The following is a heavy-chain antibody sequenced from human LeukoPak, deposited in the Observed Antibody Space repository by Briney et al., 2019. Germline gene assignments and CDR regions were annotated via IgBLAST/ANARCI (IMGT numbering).Heavy chain of an antibody. CDR3: ARHRVTLAPFDY. CDR2: IIPIFGTA. CDR1: GYTFSTYY. J-gene: IGHJ4*02. D-gene: IGHD2-21*02. V-gene: IGHV1-69*13. Sequence: SVMISCKTSGYTFSTYYVHWVRQAPGQGLEWMGGIIPIFGTANYAQKFQGRVTITADESTSTAYMELSSLRSEDTAVYYCARHRVTLAPFDYWGQGTLVTVSS.